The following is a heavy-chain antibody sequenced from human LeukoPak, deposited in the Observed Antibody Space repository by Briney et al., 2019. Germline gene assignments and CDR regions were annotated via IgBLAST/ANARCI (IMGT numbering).Heavy chain of an antibody. CDR3: ARGGCSYGYFDY. V-gene: IGHV4-4*02. J-gene: IGHJ4*03. CDR2: IYHSGST. Sequence: SGTLSLTCAVSGDSISSNNWWNWVRQPPGKGLEWIGEIYHSGSTNYNPSLKSRVTISIDKSKNQFSLKVNSVTAADTAVYYCARGGCSYGYFDYWGQGTMVTVSS. D-gene: IGHD5-18*01. CDR1: GDSISSNNW.